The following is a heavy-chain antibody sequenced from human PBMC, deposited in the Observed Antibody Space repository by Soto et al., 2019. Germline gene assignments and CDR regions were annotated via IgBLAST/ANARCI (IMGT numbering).Heavy chain of an antibody. CDR2: IYYSGST. J-gene: IGHJ6*03. V-gene: IGHV4-59*01. Sequence: SETLSLTCTVSGGSISSYYWSWIRQPLGKGLEWIGYIYYSGSTNYNPSLKSRVTISVDTSKNQFSLKLSSVTAADTAVYYCERASTYYDFWSGYNPYYYYYMDVWGKGTTVTVSS. D-gene: IGHD3-3*01. CDR3: ERASTYYDFWSGYNPYYYYYMDV. CDR1: GGSISSYY.